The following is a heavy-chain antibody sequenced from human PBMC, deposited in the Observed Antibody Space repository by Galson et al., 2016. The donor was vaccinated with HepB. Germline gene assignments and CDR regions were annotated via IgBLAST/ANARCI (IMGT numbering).Heavy chain of an antibody. CDR2: INPGNGDT. Sequence: SVKVSCKAPGYTFTNYAMHWVRQAPGQRLEWMGWINPGNGDTKYSQKFQGRVTISRDTSASTAYMELSSLISEDTAEYYCAREGSYYTLDYWGQGTLVTVSS. J-gene: IGHJ4*02. CDR1: GYTFTNYA. CDR3: AREGSYYTLDY. V-gene: IGHV1-3*01. D-gene: IGHD1-26*01.